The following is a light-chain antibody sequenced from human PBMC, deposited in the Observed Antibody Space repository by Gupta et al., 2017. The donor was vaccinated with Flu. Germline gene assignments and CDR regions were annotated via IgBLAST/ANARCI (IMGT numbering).Light chain of an antibody. V-gene: IGKV3-20*01. CDR1: QSVSSNS. CDR3: QQYGGSPSGAT. CDR2: GAS. J-gene: IGKJ3*01. Sequence: LSLSPGERATLSCRASQSVSSNSLAWYQQKPGQAPRLLIYGASYRAAGIPERFSGSGSGTDFTLTISRLEPEDFAMYYCQQYGGSPSGATFGPGTKVDIK.